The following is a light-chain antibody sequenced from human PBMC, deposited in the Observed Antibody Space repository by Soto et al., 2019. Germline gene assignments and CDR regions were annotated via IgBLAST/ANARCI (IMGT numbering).Light chain of an antibody. CDR3: CSYAGSSSVL. J-gene: IGLJ2*01. V-gene: IGLV2-23*02. CDR1: SSDVGSYNL. Sequence: QFVLTQPASVSGSPGQSITISCTGTSSDVGSYNLVSWYQHRPGKAPQLMIYEVNKRPSGVSDRFSGSKSSNTASLTVSGLQAEDEAAYYCCSYAGSSSVLFGGGTKLTVL. CDR2: EVN.